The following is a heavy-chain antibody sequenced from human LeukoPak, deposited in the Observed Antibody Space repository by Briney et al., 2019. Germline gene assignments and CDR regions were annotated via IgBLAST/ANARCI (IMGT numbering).Heavy chain of an antibody. J-gene: IGHJ5*02. V-gene: IGHV1-24*01. Sequence: ASVKVSCKVSGYTLTELSMHWVRQAPGKGLEWMGGFDPEDGETIYAQKFQGRVTMTEDTSTDTAYMELSSLRSEDTAVYYCATVLLSLPYITMVRGPSKNWFDPWGQGTLVTVSS. D-gene: IGHD3-10*01. CDR2: FDPEDGET. CDR3: ATVLLSLPYITMVRGPSKNWFDP. CDR1: GYTLTELS.